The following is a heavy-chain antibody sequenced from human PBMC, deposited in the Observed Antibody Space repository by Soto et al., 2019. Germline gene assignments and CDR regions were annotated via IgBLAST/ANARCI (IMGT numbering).Heavy chain of an antibody. J-gene: IGHJ6*02. CDR2: SIPIFGTA. D-gene: IGHD2-15*01. V-gene: IGHV1-69*01. CDR1: GGTFSSYA. CDR3: ARDYRRGVVAAKERYYGMDV. Sequence: QVQLVQSGAEVKKPGSSVKVSCKASGGTFSSYAISWVRQAPGQGLEWMGGSIPIFGTANYAQKFQGRVTITADESTSKAYMELSSLRSEDTAVYYCARDYRRGVVAAKERYYGMDVWGQGHTVTVSS.